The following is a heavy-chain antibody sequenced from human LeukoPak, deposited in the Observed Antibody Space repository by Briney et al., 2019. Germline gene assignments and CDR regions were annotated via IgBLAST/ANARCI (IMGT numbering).Heavy chain of an antibody. D-gene: IGHD2-2*01. J-gene: IGHJ4*02. CDR1: GFTFSSYA. CDR3: VREGCSSTSCYAYTGYSSSWYYDY. CDR2: ISGSGGST. Sequence: GGSLRLSCAASGFTFSSYAMSWVRQAPGKGLEWVSAISGSGGSTYYADSLKGRFTISRDNSKNTLYLQMDSLRAEDTAVYYCVREGCSSTSCYAYTGYSSSWYYDYWGQGTLVTVSS. V-gene: IGHV3-23*01.